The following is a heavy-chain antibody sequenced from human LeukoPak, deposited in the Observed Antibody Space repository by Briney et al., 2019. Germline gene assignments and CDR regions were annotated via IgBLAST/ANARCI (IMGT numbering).Heavy chain of an antibody. V-gene: IGHV1-18*01. J-gene: IGHJ6*03. D-gene: IGHD6-19*01. Sequence: ASVKASCKASGYTFTSYGISWVRQAPGQGLEWMGWISAYNGNTNYAQKLQGRVTMTTDTSTSTAYMELRSLRSDDTAVYYCASVLAVAGTDYYYYYMDVRGKGTTVTVSS. CDR3: ASVLAVAGTDYYYYYMDV. CDR1: GYTFTSYG. CDR2: ISAYNGNT.